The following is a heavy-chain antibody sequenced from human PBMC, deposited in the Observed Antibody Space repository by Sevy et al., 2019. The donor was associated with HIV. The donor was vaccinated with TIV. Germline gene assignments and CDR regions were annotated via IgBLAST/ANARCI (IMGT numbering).Heavy chain of an antibody. CDR3: ARSTQVACRNNWFDP. J-gene: IGHJ5*02. D-gene: IGHD5-12*01. CDR1: GYTFTTYG. V-gene: IGHV1-18*01. Sequence: ASVKVSCKASGYTFTTYGITWVRQAPGQGLEWMGWISTYNSITNYVQKLQGRVTMTTDPSTSTAYMELRSLRSDDTAVYYCARSTQVACRNNWFDPWGQGTLVTVSS. CDR2: ISTYNSIT.